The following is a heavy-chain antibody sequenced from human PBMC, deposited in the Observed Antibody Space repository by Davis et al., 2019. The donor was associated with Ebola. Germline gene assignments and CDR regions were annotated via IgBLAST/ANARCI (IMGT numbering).Heavy chain of an antibody. CDR3: AQQLGDYGGNALRY. Sequence: GGSLRLSCATSGFTFSVYYMSWIRQAPGKGPEWVSSISSSASYKNYADSVKARFTISRDDAKKSLYLQMDSLRAEDTAVYYCAQQLGDYGGNALRYWGQGTLVTVSS. D-gene: IGHD4-23*01. CDR1: GFTFSVYY. J-gene: IGHJ4*02. V-gene: IGHV3-11*06. CDR2: ISSSASYK.